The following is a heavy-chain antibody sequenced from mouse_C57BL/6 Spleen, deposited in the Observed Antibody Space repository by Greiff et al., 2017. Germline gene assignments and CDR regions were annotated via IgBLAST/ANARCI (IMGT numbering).Heavy chain of an antibody. D-gene: IGHD1-1*01. J-gene: IGHJ2*01. CDR3: ARAGGSQDY. CDR2: IYPGDGDT. Sequence: VMLVESGPELVKPGASVKISCKASGYAFSSSWMNWVKQRPGKGLEWIGRIYPGDGDTNYNGKFKGKATLTADKSSSTAYMQLSSLTSEDSAVYFCARAGGSQDYWGQGTTLTVSS. V-gene: IGHV1-82*01. CDR1: GYAFSSSW.